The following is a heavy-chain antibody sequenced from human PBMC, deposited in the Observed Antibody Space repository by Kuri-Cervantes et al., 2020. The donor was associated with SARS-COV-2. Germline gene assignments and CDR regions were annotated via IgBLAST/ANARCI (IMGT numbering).Heavy chain of an antibody. V-gene: IGHV4-34*01. CDR2: INHSGST. Sequence: SETLSLTCAVYGGSFSGYYWSWIRQPPGKGLEWIGEINHSGSTNYNPSLKSRVTVSVDTSKNQFSLKLSSVAAADTAVYYCARHPPFNYDFWSGPRLGMDVWGQGTTVTVSS. J-gene: IGHJ6*02. D-gene: IGHD3-3*01. CDR3: ARHPPFNYDFWSGPRLGMDV. CDR1: GGSFSGYY.